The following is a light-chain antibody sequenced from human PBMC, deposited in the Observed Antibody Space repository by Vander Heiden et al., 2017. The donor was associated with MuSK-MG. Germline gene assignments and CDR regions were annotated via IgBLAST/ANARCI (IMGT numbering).Light chain of an antibody. CDR3: QQRRNWPPLT. Sequence: TVLTQSPATLSLSPGERATLSCKASQDVSTHLAWYQQRPGQPPRLLIYDASNRATGIPARFSGSGYGTDFTLTISSLEPEDFAVYYCQQRRNWPPLTFGGGTKVET. J-gene: IGKJ4*01. CDR2: DAS. CDR1: QDVSTH. V-gene: IGKV3-11*01.